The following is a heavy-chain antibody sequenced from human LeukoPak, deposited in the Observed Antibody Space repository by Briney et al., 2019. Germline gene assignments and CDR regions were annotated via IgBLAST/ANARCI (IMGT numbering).Heavy chain of an antibody. J-gene: IGHJ1*01. V-gene: IGHV4-39*02. CDR1: GDYISSSSYY. CDR3: ARRRYYDSTGYLD. Sequence: SETLSLTCSLSGDYISSSSYYWGWIRQPPGKGLEWIGEIYYSGSTYYNASLKSRVSISIDTSNNHFSLRLSSLTAADTALYYCARRRYYDSTGYLDWGRSTLVTVSS. D-gene: IGHD3-22*01. CDR2: IYYSGST.